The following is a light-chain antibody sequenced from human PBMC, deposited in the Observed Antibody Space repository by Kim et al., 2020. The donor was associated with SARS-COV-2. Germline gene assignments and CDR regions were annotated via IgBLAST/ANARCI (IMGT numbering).Light chain of an antibody. CDR3: MQALQTPYT. CDR1: QSLLHDNGNNY. CDR2: LGS. V-gene: IGKV2-28*01. Sequence: DIVMTQSPLSLPVTPGEPASISCRSSQSLLHDNGNNYFDWYLQKPGQSPQVVVYLGSNRASGVPDRFSGSGSGTDFTLKISRVEAEDVRIYYCMQALQTPYTFGQGTKLEI. J-gene: IGKJ2*01.